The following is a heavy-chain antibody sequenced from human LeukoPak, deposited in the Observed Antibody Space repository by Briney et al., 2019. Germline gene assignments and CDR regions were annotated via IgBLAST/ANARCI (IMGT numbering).Heavy chain of an antibody. CDR1: GFTFSSYA. D-gene: IGHD3-3*01. CDR2: ISGSGGST. V-gene: IGHV3-23*01. J-gene: IGHJ4*02. Sequence: TGGSPRLSCAASGFTFSSYAMSWVRQAPGKGLEWVSAISGSGGSTYYADSVKGRFTISRDNSKNTLYLQMNSLRAEDTAVYYCARVTIFGNRDYWGQGTLVTVSS. CDR3: ARVTIFGNRDY.